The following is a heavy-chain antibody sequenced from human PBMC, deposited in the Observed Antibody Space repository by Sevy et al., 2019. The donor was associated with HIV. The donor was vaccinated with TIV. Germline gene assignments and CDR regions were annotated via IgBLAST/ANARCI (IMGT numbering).Heavy chain of an antibody. CDR2: IYAGGNT. D-gene: IGHD5-12*01. CDR3: ARETVSGYNL. CDR1: GFSVGSNY. Sequence: GGSLRLSCVASGFSVGSNYIRWVRQAPGKGLEWVSAIYAGGNTYYADSVKVRFTISRDNSKNTVYLQMNSLRAEDTAVYYCARETVSGYNLWGQGTLVTVSS. J-gene: IGHJ4*01. V-gene: IGHV3-53*01.